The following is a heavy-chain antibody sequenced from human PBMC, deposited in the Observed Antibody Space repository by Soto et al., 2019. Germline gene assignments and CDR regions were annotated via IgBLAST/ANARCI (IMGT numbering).Heavy chain of an antibody. J-gene: IGHJ4*02. CDR2: MYYSGST. CDR3: ARVAGSGSYYIY. Sequence: PSETLSLTCTVSGGSISSYYWSWIRQPPGKGLEWIGYMYYSGSTNYNPSLKSRITISVDTSKNQFSLKLSSVSAADTAVYYCARVAGSGSYYIYWGQGTLVTVSS. D-gene: IGHD3-10*01. V-gene: IGHV4-59*08. CDR1: GGSISSYY.